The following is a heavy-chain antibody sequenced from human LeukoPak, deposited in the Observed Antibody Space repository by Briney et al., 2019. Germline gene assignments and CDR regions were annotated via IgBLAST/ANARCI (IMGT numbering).Heavy chain of an antibody. V-gene: IGHV3-74*01. CDR2: INSDGSST. J-gene: IGHJ5*02. CDR3: ARHSSTWYGTLFDP. CDR1: GLTFSSYW. Sequence: GGSLRLSRAASGLTFSSYWMHWVRQAPGKGLVWVSRINSDGSSTIYADSVKGRFTISRDNAKNTLYLQMNSLRAEDTAVYYCARHSSTWYGTLFDPWGQGTLVTVSS. D-gene: IGHD6-13*01.